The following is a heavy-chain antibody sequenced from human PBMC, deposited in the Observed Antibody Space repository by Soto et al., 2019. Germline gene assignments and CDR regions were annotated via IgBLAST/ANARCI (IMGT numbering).Heavy chain of an antibody. CDR2: IGTAGDT. Sequence: GGSLRLSCAASGFTFSSYDMHWVRQATGKGLEWVSAIGTAGDTYYPGSVKGRFTISRENAKNSLYLQMNSLRAGDTAVYYCARAFIVGATGAAFDIWGQGTMVTVSS. V-gene: IGHV3-13*01. D-gene: IGHD1-26*01. J-gene: IGHJ3*02. CDR1: GFTFSSYD. CDR3: ARAFIVGATGAAFDI.